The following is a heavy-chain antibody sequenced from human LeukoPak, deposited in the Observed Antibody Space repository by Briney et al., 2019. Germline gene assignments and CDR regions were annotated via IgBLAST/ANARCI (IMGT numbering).Heavy chain of an antibody. CDR1: GFTFSSYA. CDR3: ASPDRDGFHRAYFDY. CDR2: ISYDGSNK. D-gene: IGHD5-24*01. V-gene: IGHV3-30-3*01. J-gene: IGHJ4*02. Sequence: GGSLRLSCAASGFTFSSYAMHWVRQAPGKGLEWVAVISYDGSNKYYADSVKGRFTISRDNSKNTLYLQMNSLRAEDTAVYYCASPDRDGFHRAYFDYWGQGTLVTVSS.